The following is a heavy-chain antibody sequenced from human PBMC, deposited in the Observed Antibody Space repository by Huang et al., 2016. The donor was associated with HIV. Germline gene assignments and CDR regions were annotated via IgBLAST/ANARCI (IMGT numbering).Heavy chain of an antibody. D-gene: IGHD5-18*01. CDR2: ISIDGSNN. V-gene: IGHV3-30-3*01. Sequence: QVQLVESGGGVVQPGRSLRLFCAASGFPFNNHAMHWVRQAPGKGLDWVAVISIDGSNNYYADSVKGRFTISRDSSKSTLFLHMTSLRTEDTAVYYCARAKDTWDAYDIWGQGTMVIVSS. J-gene: IGHJ3*02. CDR3: ARAKDTWDAYDI. CDR1: GFPFNNHA.